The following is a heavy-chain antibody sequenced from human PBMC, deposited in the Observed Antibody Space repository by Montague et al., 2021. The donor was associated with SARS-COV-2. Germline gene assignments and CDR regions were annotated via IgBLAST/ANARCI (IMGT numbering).Heavy chain of an antibody. CDR1: GGSITSYY. V-gene: IGHV4-59*01. CDR2: IYYSGST. CDR3: ARGDGHYYGSGTYPYY. J-gene: IGHJ4*02. Sequence: SETLSLTCTVSGGSITSYYWSWIRQPPGKGLEYIGYIYYSGSTNCSPSLKSRVTMSVDTSKNQFSLKLSSVTAADTAVYYCARGDGHYYGSGTYPYYWGQGTLVTVSS. D-gene: IGHD3-10*01.